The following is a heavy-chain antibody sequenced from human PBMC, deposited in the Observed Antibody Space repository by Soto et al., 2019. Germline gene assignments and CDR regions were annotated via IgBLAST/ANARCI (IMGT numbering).Heavy chain of an antibody. CDR3: ARDRGDYGDYLDY. J-gene: IGHJ4*02. CDR2: TWYDGSNK. V-gene: IGHV3-33*01. CDR1: GFTFSSYG. D-gene: IGHD4-17*01. Sequence: QVQLVESGGGVVQPGRSLRLSCAASGFTFSSYGMHWVRQAPGKGLEWVAVTWYDGSNKYYADSVKGRFTISRDNSKNTRYLQMNSLRAEDTAVYYCARDRGDYGDYLDYWGQGTLVTVSS.